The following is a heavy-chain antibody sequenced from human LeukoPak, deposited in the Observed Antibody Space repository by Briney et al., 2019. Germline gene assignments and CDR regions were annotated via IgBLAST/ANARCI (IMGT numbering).Heavy chain of an antibody. CDR3: ARGLHLST. D-gene: IGHD5-24*01. CDR1: GFTFSSYN. Sequence: GGSLRLSCAASGFTFSSYNMNWVRQAPGKGLEWVSYISSGGITIYYADSVKGRFTISRDNAKNSLYLQMNSLRAEDTAVYYCARGLHLSTWGQGTLVTVSS. V-gene: IGHV3-48*04. J-gene: IGHJ4*02. CDR2: ISSGGITI.